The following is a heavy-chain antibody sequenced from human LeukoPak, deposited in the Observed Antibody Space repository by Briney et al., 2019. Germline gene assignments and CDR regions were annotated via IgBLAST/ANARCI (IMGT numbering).Heavy chain of an antibody. Sequence: ASVKVSCKASGYTFTSYGVSWVRQAPGQGLEWMGWISAYNGNTNYAQKVQGGVTMSTDTATSTAYMELRSLRSDDTAVYYCARDQGYYESSGFDYWGQGTLVTVSS. D-gene: IGHD3-22*01. CDR1: GYTFTSYG. V-gene: IGHV1-18*01. CDR3: ARDQGYYESSGFDY. J-gene: IGHJ4*02. CDR2: ISAYNGNT.